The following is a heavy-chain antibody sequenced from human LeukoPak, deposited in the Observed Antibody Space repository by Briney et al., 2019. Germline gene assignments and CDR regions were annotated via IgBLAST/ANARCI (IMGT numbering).Heavy chain of an antibody. CDR1: GFTFSSCG. V-gene: IGHV3-33*01. CDR3: ARDFRATGGRAIIDY. D-gene: IGHD2-15*01. J-gene: IGHJ4*02. CDR2: IWYDGSNK. Sequence: GGSLRLSCSASGFTFSSCGMHWIRQAPGKGLEWVAVIWYDGSNKYYTDSVKGRFTISRDNAQNTLYLQMNSLRAEDTAVYYCARDFRATGGRAIIDYWGQGSLVSVSS.